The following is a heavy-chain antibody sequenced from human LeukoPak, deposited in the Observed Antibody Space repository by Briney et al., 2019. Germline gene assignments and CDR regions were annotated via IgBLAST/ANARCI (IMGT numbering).Heavy chain of an antibody. V-gene: IGHV3-30*02. Sequence: PGGSLRLSCAASGFTFSSYGMHWVRQAPGEGLEWVAFIRYDGSNKYYADSVKGRFTISRDNSKNTLYLQMNSLRAEDTAVYYCAKDGDYYGSGSRPHDYWGQGTLVTVSS. CDR1: GFTFSSYG. J-gene: IGHJ4*02. D-gene: IGHD3-10*01. CDR3: AKDGDYYGSGSRPHDY. CDR2: IRYDGSNK.